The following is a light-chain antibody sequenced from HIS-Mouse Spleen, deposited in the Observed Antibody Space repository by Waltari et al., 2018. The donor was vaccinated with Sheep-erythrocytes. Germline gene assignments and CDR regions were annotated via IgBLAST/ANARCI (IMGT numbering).Light chain of an antibody. J-gene: IGLJ1*01. CDR1: KLGDKY. CDR3: QAWDSSIYV. V-gene: IGLV3-1*01. CDR2: QDS. Sequence: SYELTQPPSVSVSPVQTASITCSGDKLGDKYACWYQQKPGQSPVLVIYQDSKRPSGLPERFSGSDAGNTATLTISGTQAMDEADYYCQAWDSSIYVFGTGTKVTVL.